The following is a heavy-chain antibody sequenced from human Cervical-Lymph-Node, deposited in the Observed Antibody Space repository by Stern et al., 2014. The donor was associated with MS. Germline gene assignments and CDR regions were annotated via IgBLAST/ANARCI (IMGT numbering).Heavy chain of an antibody. V-gene: IGHV1-3*01. J-gene: IGHJ6*02. CDR1: GYTFTSYA. CDR2: INAGHGNT. Sequence: QVQLVQSGAEVKKPGASVKVSCKASGYTFTSYAMHWVRQAPGQRLEWMGWINAGHGNTKYSQKFQGRVTITRDTSASTAYMELSSLRSEDTAVYYCASETPNFDWLLSLDDYYGMDVWGQGTTVTVSS. CDR3: ASETPNFDWLLSLDDYYGMDV. D-gene: IGHD3-9*01.